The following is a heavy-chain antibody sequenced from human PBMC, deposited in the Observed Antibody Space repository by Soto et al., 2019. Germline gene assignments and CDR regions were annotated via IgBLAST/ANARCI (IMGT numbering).Heavy chain of an antibody. CDR2: ISDSGYDT. CDR3: ANGHKYASEY. Sequence: GSLRLSCAASGFTFSTYGMRWVRQAPNEGLEWVSSISDSGYDTWYADSVRGRFTISRDNSRQMLYLEMNSLRVEDTAVYFCANGHKYASEYWDQGTLVTVSS. V-gene: IGHV3-23*01. J-gene: IGHJ4*02. D-gene: IGHD2-2*01. CDR1: GFTFSTYG.